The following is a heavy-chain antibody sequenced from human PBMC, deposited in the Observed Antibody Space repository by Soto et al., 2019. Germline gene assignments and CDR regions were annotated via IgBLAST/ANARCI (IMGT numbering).Heavy chain of an antibody. V-gene: IGHV4-39*01. CDR2: VYYSGNI. D-gene: IGHD1-26*01. Sequence: QLQLQESGPGLLKPSETLSLTCTVSGGSIISNNYNWGWIRQPPGKGLEWIGTVYYSGNIFYNLSLKSRLTISVDTSKNQFSLKLTSVTAADTAIYYCVRRVTSGNYEEFDYWGQGTLVTVSS. CDR1: GGSIISNNYN. CDR3: VRRVTSGNYEEFDY. J-gene: IGHJ4*02.